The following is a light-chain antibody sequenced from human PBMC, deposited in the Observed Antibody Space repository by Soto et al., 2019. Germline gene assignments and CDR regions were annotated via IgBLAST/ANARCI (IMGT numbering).Light chain of an antibody. CDR3: QKYSSGPV. Sequence: DIQMTQSPTSLSASVGDRVTITCRASQDIRNFVAWYQQKPGKAPKLLIYAASTLQSGVPSRFSGSGSGRDFTLTINSLQPEDVATYSCQKYSSGPVFGPGTKVEIK. V-gene: IGKV1-27*01. CDR1: QDIRNF. J-gene: IGKJ3*01. CDR2: AAS.